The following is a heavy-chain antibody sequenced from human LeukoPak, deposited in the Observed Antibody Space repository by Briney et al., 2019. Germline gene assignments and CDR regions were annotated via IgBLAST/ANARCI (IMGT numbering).Heavy chain of an antibody. Sequence: GASVKVSCKASGYTFNSYGITWVRQAPGQGLEWMGWISVYNGNINYAQKLQGRVTMTTDTSTSTAYMELRSLRSVDTAVYYCARDLYESGAYLDYWGQGTLVTVSS. CDR1: GYTFNSYG. CDR3: ARDLYESGAYLDY. J-gene: IGHJ4*02. CDR2: ISVYNGNI. V-gene: IGHV1-18*01. D-gene: IGHD3-22*01.